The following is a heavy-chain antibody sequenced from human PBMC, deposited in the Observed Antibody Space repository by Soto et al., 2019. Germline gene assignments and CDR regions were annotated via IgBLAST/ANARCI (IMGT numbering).Heavy chain of an antibody. V-gene: IGHV4-30-4*02. CDR1: GGSISSGDYY. CDR2: IYYSGST. D-gene: IGHD2-15*01. J-gene: IGHJ4*02. Sequence: SDTPSLTCTVSGGSISSGDYYWSWIRQPPGKGLEWIGYIYYSGSTYYNPSLKSRVTISVYTSKNQFSLKLSSVTAADTAVYYCARVRDIVVVVGATPVGCFDYGGQGTPVTVSS. CDR3: ARVRDIVVVVGATPVGCFDY.